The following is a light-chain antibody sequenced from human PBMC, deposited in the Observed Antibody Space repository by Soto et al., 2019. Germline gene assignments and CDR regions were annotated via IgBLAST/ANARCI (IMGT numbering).Light chain of an antibody. CDR2: SAS. CDR3: LHDFTYPRT. J-gene: IGKJ1*01. CDR1: QGIRNE. V-gene: IGKV1-6*01. Sequence: AIQMTQSPSSVSASVGDRVTITCRASQGIRNELGWYQQKPWKAPKLLIYSASSLQSVVPWRFSGSGSGTAFILTICGLQPEDFATYFCLHDFTYPRTLGQGTKV.